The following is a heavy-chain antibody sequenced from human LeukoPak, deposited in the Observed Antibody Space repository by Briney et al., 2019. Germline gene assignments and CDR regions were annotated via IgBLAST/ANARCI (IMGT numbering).Heavy chain of an antibody. D-gene: IGHD7-27*01. CDR3: ATELGIVDY. CDR1: GYTFTSYG. CDR2: ISAYNCNT. J-gene: IGHJ4*02. V-gene: IGHV1-18*01. Sequence: ASVKVPCKASGYTFTSYGISWVQQAPGQGLEWMGWISAYNCNTNYPQKLQGRVTMTTDTSTSTAYRDLWSLRSDDTAVYCWATELGIVDYWGQGTLVTVSS.